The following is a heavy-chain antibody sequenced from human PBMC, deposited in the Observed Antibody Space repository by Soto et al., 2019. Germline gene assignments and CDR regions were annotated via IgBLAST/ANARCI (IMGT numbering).Heavy chain of an antibody. CDR3: ARGADGYNYFAAFDI. Sequence: QVQLVQSGAEVKKPGSSVKVSCKASGGTFSSYAISWVRQAPGQGLEWMGGIIPIFGPANYAQKFQDRVTISADESTSTAYMELSSLRSEDTAVYYCARGADGYNYFAAFDIWGQGTMVTVSS. J-gene: IGHJ3*02. V-gene: IGHV1-69*12. D-gene: IGHD5-12*01. CDR1: GGTFSSYA. CDR2: IIPIFGPA.